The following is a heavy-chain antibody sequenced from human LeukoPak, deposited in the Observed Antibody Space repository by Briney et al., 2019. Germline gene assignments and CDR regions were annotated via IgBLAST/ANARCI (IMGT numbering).Heavy chain of an antibody. V-gene: IGHV1-24*01. CDR3: ATTRLVPLYYYGMDV. CDR1: GYSLTELS. Sequence: ASVKVSCKVSGYSLTELSIHWVRQAPGKGLEWMGCIGPGDGETNYAQKFQGRVTMTEDTSTDTAYMELSSLRSDDTAVYYYATTRLVPLYYYGMDVWGQGTTVAVSS. CDR2: IGPGDGET. D-gene: IGHD3-9*01. J-gene: IGHJ6*02.